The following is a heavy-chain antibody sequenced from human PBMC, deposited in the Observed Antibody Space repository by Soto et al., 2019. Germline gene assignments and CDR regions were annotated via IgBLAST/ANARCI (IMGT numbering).Heavy chain of an antibody. J-gene: IGHJ5*02. CDR1: GGSISSYY. V-gene: IGHV4-59*01. CDR3: ARLQLSGRLGRFDP. D-gene: IGHD1-1*01. Sequence: PSETLSLTCTDSGGSISSYYWSWIRQPPGKGLEWIGYIYYSGSTNYNPSLKSRVTISVDTSKNQFSLKLSSVTAADTAVYYCARLQLSGRLGRFDPWGQGTLVTVSS. CDR2: IYYSGST.